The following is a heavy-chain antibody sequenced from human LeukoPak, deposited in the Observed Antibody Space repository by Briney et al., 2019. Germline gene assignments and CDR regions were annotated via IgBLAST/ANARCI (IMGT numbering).Heavy chain of an antibody. CDR2: ITPYNGDT. J-gene: IGHJ4*02. Sequence: ASVKVSCKASGYTFITYGITWVRQAPGQGLKWMGWITPYNGDTNYAQNLQDRVTMITDTSTSTAYMELRSPRSDDTAVYFCARVAGVSYDYFDSWGQGTLVTVFS. D-gene: IGHD1-26*01. CDR1: GYTFITYG. CDR3: ARVAGVSYDYFDS. V-gene: IGHV1-18*01.